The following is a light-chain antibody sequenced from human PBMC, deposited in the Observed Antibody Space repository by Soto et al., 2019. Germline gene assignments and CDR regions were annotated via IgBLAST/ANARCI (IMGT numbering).Light chain of an antibody. CDR1: KSVSNS. V-gene: IGKV3-11*01. J-gene: IGKJ2*01. Sequence: TNSAAALSLTPGERVTLSCRASKSVSNSLDWYPQKPGQPPKLLLYDAYHRTTGIPAMFSGSGSGTDFSLTITSLDADGSAVNFFQQRYNWPRVPFG. CDR2: DAY. CDR3: QQRYNWPRVP.